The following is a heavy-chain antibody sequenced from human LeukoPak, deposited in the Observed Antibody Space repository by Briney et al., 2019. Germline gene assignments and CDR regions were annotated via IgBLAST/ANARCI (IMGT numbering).Heavy chain of an antibody. CDR2: ISGSAAVT. CDR3: GKYLQPSGYPYALDT. D-gene: IGHD5-12*01. J-gene: IGHJ3*02. V-gene: IGHV3-23*01. Sequence: GGSLRLSCSASGFTFSNFAMGWVRQAPVRGLVWVASISGSAAVTSYADSLKGRFTISRDNSKNTLYLQMNSLRDEDTALYYCGKYLQPSGYPYALDTWGQGTMVTVSS. CDR1: GFTFSNFA.